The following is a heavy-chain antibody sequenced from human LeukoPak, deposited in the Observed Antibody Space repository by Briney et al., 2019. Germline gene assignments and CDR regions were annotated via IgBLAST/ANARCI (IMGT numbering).Heavy chain of an antibody. CDR2: ISSSSSYI. J-gene: IGHJ6*02. CDR3: ARDLISMVRGVITGHYYYYYGMDV. V-gene: IGHV3-21*01. D-gene: IGHD3-10*01. CDR1: GFTFSSYS. Sequence: PGGSLRLSCAVSGFTFSSYSMNWVRQAPGKGLEWVSSISSSSSYIYYADSVKGRFTISRDNAKNSLYLQMNSLRAEDTAVYYCARDLISMVRGVITGHYYYYYGMDVWGQGTTVTVSS.